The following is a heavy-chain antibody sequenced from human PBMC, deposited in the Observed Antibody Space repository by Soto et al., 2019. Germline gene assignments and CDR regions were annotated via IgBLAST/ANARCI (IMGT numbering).Heavy chain of an antibody. D-gene: IGHD3-10*01. J-gene: IGHJ5*02. V-gene: IGHV4-31*03. CDR1: GDSVSSFGSY. CDR2: IYYSELT. Sequence: PSETLSLTCIVSGDSVSSFGSYFTWIRQRPGKGLEWIGYIYYSELTDYNPSRKSRVAISLDSSRRQFSLQLTSVTVADTSFYYCAKGGGYYGHSLDRWAQGTLVAVSS. CDR3: AKGGGYYGHSLDR.